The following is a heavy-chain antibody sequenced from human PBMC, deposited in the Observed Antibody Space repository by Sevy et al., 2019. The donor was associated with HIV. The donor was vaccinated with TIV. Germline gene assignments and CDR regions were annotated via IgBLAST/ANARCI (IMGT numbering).Heavy chain of an antibody. CDR2: INPNSGGT. CDR1: GYTFTGYY. J-gene: IGHJ4*02. D-gene: IGHD2-15*01. V-gene: IGHV1-2*02. Sequence: ASVKVSCKAYGYTFTGYYIHCVRQAPGRGLEWMGWINPNSGGTSYVQKFQGRVTMSRDTSITTAYMELSSLRSDDTAVYFCAKAGISGSDFDSWGQGTRVTVSS. CDR3: AKAGISGSDFDS.